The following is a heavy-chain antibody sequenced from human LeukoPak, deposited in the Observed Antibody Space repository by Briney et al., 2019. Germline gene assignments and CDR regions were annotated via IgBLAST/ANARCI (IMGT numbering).Heavy chain of an antibody. CDR1: GFTFSSYA. Sequence: QPGRSLRLSCAASGFTFSSYAMHWVRQAPGKGLEWVAVISYDGSNKYYADSVKGRFTISRDNSKNTLYLRMNSLRAEDTAVYYCARARDYYDSSGPAHFDYWGQGTLVTVSS. D-gene: IGHD3-22*01. CDR3: ARARDYYDSSGPAHFDY. CDR2: ISYDGSNK. V-gene: IGHV3-30-3*01. J-gene: IGHJ4*02.